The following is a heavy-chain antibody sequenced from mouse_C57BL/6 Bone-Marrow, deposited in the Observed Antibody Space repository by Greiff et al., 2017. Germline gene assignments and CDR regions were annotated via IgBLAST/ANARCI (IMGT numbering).Heavy chain of an antibody. CDR1: GYTFTSYG. J-gene: IGHJ2*01. Sequence: VQLQQSGAELARPGASVKLSCKASGYTFTSYGISWVKQRTGQGLEWIGEIYPRSGNPYYNEKFKGQATLTADKSSSTAYMGHSSLTSEEDAVDYCGRKGDYGSRGDYWGQGTTLTVSS. CDR2: IYPRSGNP. CDR3: GRKGDYGSRGDY. V-gene: IGHV1-81*01. D-gene: IGHD1-1*01.